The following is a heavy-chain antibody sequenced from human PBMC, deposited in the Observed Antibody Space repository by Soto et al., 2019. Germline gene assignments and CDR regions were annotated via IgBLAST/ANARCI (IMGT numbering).Heavy chain of an antibody. Sequence: EVQLLESGGGLAQAGGSLRLSCAASGFNFRIYAMNWVRQAPGKGLEWVSVMIGDGTSWDYADSVRGRFTISRDNSKNTLYLQMNSLRAEDTAVYYCAKDLRLDGRYDLDYWGQGTLVNVSS. CDR3: AKDLRLDGRYDLDY. V-gene: IGHV3-23*01. J-gene: IGHJ4*02. D-gene: IGHD1-26*01. CDR2: MIGDGTSW. CDR1: GFNFRIYA.